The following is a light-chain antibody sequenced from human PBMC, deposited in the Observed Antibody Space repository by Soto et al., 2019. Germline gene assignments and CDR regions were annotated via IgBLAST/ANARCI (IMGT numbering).Light chain of an antibody. CDR2: WAS. V-gene: IGKV4-1*01. CDR1: QRIFYISNNKNY. CDR3: QQYFSTRT. J-gene: IGKJ1*01. Sequence: DVVMTQSPDSLAVSLGERATINCKSSQRIFYISNNKNYLAWYQQKPGQPPKLLIYWASTRASGVPDRFIGSGSGRDFTLTISSLQAEDVAVYYCQQYFSTRTFGQGTKVDIK.